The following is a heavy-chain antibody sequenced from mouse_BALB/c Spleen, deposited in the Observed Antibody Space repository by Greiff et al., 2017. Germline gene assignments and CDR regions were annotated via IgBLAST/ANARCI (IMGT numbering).Heavy chain of an antibody. Sequence: VQLQQSGAELARPGASVKMSCKASGYTFTSYTMHWVKQRPGQGLEWIGYINPSSGYTNYNQKFKDKATLTADKSSSTAYMQLSSLTSEDSAVYYCANHEYAAWFAYWGQGTLVTVSA. D-gene: IGHD5-1*01. CDR1: GYTFTSYT. CDR3: ANHEYAAWFAY. CDR2: INPSSGYT. V-gene: IGHV1-4*01. J-gene: IGHJ3*01.